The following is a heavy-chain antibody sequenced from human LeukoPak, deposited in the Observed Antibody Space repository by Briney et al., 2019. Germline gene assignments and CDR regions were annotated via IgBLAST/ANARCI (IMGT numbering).Heavy chain of an antibody. J-gene: IGHJ4*02. D-gene: IGHD4-17*01. CDR2: IWFDGTIK. Sequence: GGSLRLSCAASGFTFSGYGMHWVRQSPDKGLEWVAVIWFDGTIKRYADSVRGRMTISRDDSKNTLYLQVDSLRAEDTAVYYCARDIGSNGNYHFDYWGQGTLVTVSS. CDR1: GFTFSGYG. V-gene: IGHV3-33*01. CDR3: ARDIGSNGNYHFDY.